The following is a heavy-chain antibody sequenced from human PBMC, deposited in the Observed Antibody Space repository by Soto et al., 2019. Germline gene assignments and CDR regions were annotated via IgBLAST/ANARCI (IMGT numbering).Heavy chain of an antibody. CDR1: DGSISSYY. V-gene: IGHV4-59*01. J-gene: IGHJ5*02. CDR2: IYGTGTT. CDR3: AGFSSGTYLFDL. Sequence: KTSETLSLTCTVSDGSISSYYWSWIRQPPGKGLEWIGYIYGTGTTNYSPSLTNRVTISVDMSKNQFSLRLSSVTAADTAVYYCAGFSSGTYLFDLWGQGTPVTVS. D-gene: IGHD1-26*01.